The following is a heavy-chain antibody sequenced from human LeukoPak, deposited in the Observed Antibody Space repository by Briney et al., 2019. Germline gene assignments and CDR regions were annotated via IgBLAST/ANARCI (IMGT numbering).Heavy chain of an antibody. CDR2: IRSKANSYAT. V-gene: IGHV3-73*01. CDR3: TRPLGSSSSSGAD. CDR1: GFTFSGSA. Sequence: PGGSLRLSCAASGFTFSGSAMHWVRQASGKGLEWVGRIRSKANSYATAYAASVKGRFTISRDDSKNTAYLQMNSLKTEDTAVYYCTRPLGSSSSSGADWGQGTLVTVSS. J-gene: IGHJ4*02. D-gene: IGHD6-6*01.